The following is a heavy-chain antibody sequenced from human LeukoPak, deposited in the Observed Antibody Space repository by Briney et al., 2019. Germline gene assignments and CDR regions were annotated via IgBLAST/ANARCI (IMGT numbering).Heavy chain of an antibody. Sequence: SETLSLTCTVSGSSISNYYWSWIRQPAGKGLEWIGRVYTRGSATYSPSLKSRVTMSLDTSKNLFSLKLSSVSAADTAVYYCARGWAAAGVDYWGQGTLVTVSS. D-gene: IGHD6-13*01. CDR1: GSSISNYY. CDR2: VYTRGSA. J-gene: IGHJ4*02. V-gene: IGHV4-4*07. CDR3: ARGWAAAGVDY.